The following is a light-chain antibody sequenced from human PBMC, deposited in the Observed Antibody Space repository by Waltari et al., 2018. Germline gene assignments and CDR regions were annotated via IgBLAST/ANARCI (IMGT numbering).Light chain of an antibody. Sequence: QSALTQPRSVSGSPGQSVTLSCTGTNSDVDAYNYASWYQQRPGKAPKLVIYDVDKRPSEVPDRFSGSKAGNTASLTISGLQADDEADYYCCSYAGRYTSVFGGGTKVTVL. J-gene: IGLJ2*01. CDR1: NSDVDAYNY. CDR2: DVD. CDR3: CSYAGRYTSV. V-gene: IGLV2-11*01.